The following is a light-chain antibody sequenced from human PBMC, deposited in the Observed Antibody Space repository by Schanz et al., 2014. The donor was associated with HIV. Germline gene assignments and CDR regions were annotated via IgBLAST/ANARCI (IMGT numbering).Light chain of an antibody. CDR1: SSNIGDNY. V-gene: IGLV1-51*01. CDR2: DNN. CDR3: ASWDDSLNGWV. Sequence: QSVLTQPPSVSAAPGQKVAISCSGGSSNIGDNYVSWYQQFPGTAPKLLIYDNNRRPSGIPGRFSGAKSGTSATLGISGLQSEDEGDYYCASWDDSLNGWVFGGGTKLTVL. J-gene: IGLJ3*02.